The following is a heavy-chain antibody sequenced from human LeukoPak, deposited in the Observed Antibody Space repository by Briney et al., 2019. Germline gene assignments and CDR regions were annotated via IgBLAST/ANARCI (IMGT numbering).Heavy chain of an antibody. Sequence: PGRSLRLSCAASGFTFSSYAMHWVRQAPGKGLEWVAVISYDGSNKYYVESVKGRFTISRDNCKNMLYLQVNCLRAEATAVYCWARGNDYDSFPGWFDPWGQGPLVTVSS. CDR1: GFTFSSYA. V-gene: IGHV3-30*04. CDR2: ISYDGSNK. D-gene: IGHD3-22*01. CDR3: ARGNDYDSFPGWFDP. J-gene: IGHJ5*02.